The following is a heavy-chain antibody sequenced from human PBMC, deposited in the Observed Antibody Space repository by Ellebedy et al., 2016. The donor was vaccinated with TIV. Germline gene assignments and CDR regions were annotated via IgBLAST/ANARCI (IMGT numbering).Heavy chain of an antibody. D-gene: IGHD5-18*01. CDR3: ASNVDTAKVRGNY. V-gene: IGHV3-23*01. CDR1: GFTFSSFA. CDR2: ISGSAGST. Sequence: GESLKISCAASGFTFSSFAMNWVRQAPGKGLEWVSFISGSAGSTYYADSVKGRFTIYRDNSKNTLYLQMNSLRVEDTARYYCASNVDTAKVRGNYWGQGTLVTVSS. J-gene: IGHJ4*02.